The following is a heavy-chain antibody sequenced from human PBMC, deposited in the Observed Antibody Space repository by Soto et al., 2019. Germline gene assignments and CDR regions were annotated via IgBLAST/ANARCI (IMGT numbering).Heavy chain of an antibody. D-gene: IGHD2-2*02. Sequence: SETLSLTSAFYGVSFSGYYLSLIRQPPGKGLEWIGEINHSGSTNYNPSLKSRVTISVDTSKNQFSLKLSSVTAADTAVYYCARAISALFDYWGQGTLVTVSS. J-gene: IGHJ4*02. CDR3: ARAISALFDY. V-gene: IGHV4-34*01. CDR2: INHSGST. CDR1: GVSFSGYY.